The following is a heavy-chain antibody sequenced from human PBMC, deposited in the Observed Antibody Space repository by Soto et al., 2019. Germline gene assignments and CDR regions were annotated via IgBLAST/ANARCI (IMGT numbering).Heavy chain of an antibody. V-gene: IGHV1-46*01. CDR2: INPSGGST. CDR3: ARTYYDFWSGYYNDYYYGMDV. Sequence: ASVKVSCKASGYTFTSYYMHWVLQAPGQGLEWMGIINPSGGSTSYAQKFQGRVTMTRDTSTSTVYMELSSLRSEDTAVYYCARTYYDFWSGYYNDYYYGMDVWGQGTTVTVSS. D-gene: IGHD3-3*01. CDR1: GYTFTSYY. J-gene: IGHJ6*02.